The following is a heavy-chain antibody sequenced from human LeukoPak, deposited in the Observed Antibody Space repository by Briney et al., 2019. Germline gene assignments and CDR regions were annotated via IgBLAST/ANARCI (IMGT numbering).Heavy chain of an antibody. CDR1: GFSFSSFA. Sequence: GRSLRLSCAASGFSFSSFAMTWVRQAPGKGLEWVSAISGGGVGTYYADSVKGRFTTSRDNSKNTLHLQMNSLRADDTAVYYCARIGVAGANSDYWGQGTLVTVSS. CDR3: ARIGVAGANSDY. D-gene: IGHD6-19*01. J-gene: IGHJ4*02. CDR2: ISGGGVGT. V-gene: IGHV3-23*01.